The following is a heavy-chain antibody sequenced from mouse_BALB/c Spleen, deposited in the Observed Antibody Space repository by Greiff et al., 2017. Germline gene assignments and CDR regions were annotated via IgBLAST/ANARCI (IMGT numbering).Heavy chain of an antibody. V-gene: IGHV5-12-1*01. CDR3: ARYDRYAMDY. J-gene: IGHJ4*01. CDR2: ISSGGGST. D-gene: IGHD2-12*01. Sequence: EVMLVESGGGLVKPGGSLKLSCAASGFAFSSYDMSWVRQTPEKRLEWVAYISSGGGSTYYPDTVKGRFTISRDNAKNTLYLQMSSLKSEDTAMYYCARYDRYAMDYWGQGTSVTVSS. CDR1: GFAFSSYD.